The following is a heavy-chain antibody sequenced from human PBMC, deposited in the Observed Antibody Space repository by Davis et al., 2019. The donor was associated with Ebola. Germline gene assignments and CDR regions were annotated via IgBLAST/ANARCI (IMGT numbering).Heavy chain of an antibody. CDR1: GFTFSSYA. V-gene: IGHV3-30-3*01. J-gene: IGHJ4*02. Sequence: GESLKISCAASGFTFSSYAMSWVRQAPGKGLEWVAVISYDGSNKYYADSVKGRFTISRDNSKNTLYLQMNSLRAEDTAVYYCARGYGDYVSRRSVFDYWGQGTLVTVSS. CDR3: ARGYGDYVSRRSVFDY. CDR2: ISYDGSNK. D-gene: IGHD4-17*01.